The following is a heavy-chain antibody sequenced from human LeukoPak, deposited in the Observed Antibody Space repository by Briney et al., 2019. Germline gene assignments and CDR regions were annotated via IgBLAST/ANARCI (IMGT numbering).Heavy chain of an antibody. CDR1: GYTFTSYY. D-gene: IGHD5-12*01. J-gene: IGHJ4*02. V-gene: IGHV1-46*01. CDR2: INPSGGST. CDR3: ARGFINGYDFDY. Sequence: ASVKVSCKASGYTFTSYYMHWVRQAPGQGLEWMGIINPSGGSTSYAQKFQGRVTMTRDTSTSTAYMEVSRLRSDDTAVYYCARGFINGYDFDYWGQGTLVTVSS.